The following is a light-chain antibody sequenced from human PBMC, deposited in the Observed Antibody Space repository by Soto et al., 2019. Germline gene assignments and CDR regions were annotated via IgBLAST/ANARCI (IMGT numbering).Light chain of an antibody. V-gene: IGKV1-5*03. Sequence: DIQMTQSPSTLSASVGDRIIITCRASESISSWLAWYQQKPGKAPKLLIYKASTLESGVPSRFSASGSGTEFTLTISSLKPDDSATYFCHQYSASHTFGGGTKVDIK. J-gene: IGKJ4*01. CDR1: ESISSW. CDR3: HQYSASHT. CDR2: KAS.